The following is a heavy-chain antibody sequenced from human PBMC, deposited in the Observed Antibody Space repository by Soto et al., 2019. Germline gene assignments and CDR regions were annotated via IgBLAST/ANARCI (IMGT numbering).Heavy chain of an antibody. D-gene: IGHD3-3*01. Sequence: ASVKVSCKASGYTFTSYDINWVRQATGQGLEWMGWMNPNSGNTGYAQKFQGRVAMTRNTPISTAYMELSSLRSEDTAVYYCARGLGSFDYDFWSGSDAFDIWGQGTMVTVSS. J-gene: IGHJ3*02. CDR3: ARGLGSFDYDFWSGSDAFDI. CDR2: MNPNSGNT. V-gene: IGHV1-8*01. CDR1: GYTFTSYD.